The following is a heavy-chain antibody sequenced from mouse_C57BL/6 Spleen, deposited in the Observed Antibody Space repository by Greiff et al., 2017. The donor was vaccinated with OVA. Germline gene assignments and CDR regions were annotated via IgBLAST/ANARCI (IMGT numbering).Heavy chain of an antibody. D-gene: IGHD3-1*01. Sequence: QVQLQQPGAELVKPGASVKMSCKASGYTFTSYWITWVKQRPGQGLEWIGDIYPGSGSTNYNEKFKSKATLTVDTSSSTAYMQLSSLTSEDSAVYYCARQGLRRGGFDYWGQGTTLTVSS. CDR3: ARQGLRRGGFDY. V-gene: IGHV1-55*01. CDR1: GYTFTSYW. CDR2: IYPGSGST. J-gene: IGHJ2*01.